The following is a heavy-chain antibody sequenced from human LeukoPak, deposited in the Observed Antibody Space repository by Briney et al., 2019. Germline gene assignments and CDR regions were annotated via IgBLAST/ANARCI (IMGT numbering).Heavy chain of an antibody. CDR3: ARDLLGEEGGYYYYMDV. D-gene: IGHD3-16*01. J-gene: IGHJ6*03. CDR1: GGSISSGGYY. CDR2: IYHSGST. V-gene: IGHV4-30-2*01. Sequence: SQTLSLTCTVSGGSISSGGYYWSWIRQPPGKGLEWIGYIYHSGSTYYNPSLKSRVTMSVDTSKNQFSLKLSSVTAADTAVYYCARDLLGEEGGYYYYMDVWGKGTTVTVSS.